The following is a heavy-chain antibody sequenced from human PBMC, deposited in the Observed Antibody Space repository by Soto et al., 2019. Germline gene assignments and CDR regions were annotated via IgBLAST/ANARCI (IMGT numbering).Heavy chain of an antibody. CDR2: INGDGSTT. D-gene: IGHD3-22*01. CDR3: ARPRYDGSGSPFDH. CDR1: GFTCSSYW. J-gene: IGHJ4*02. V-gene: IGHV3-74*01. Sequence: EVQLVESGGALVQPGGSLRLSCAASGFTCSSYWMHWVRQAPGTGLVWVSRINGDGSTTTYADSVKGRFIISRDNAKNMLYLQMNSLTAQDTAVYYCARPRYDGSGSPFDHWGQGPLVTVSS.